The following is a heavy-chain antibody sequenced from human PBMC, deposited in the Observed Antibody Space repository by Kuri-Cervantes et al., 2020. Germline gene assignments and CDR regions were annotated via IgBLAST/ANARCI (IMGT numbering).Heavy chain of an antibody. CDR3: ARGGLEWLDLFGWFDP. CDR1: GYTFTSYA. CDR2: INAGNGNT. D-gene: IGHD3-3*01. V-gene: IGHV1-3*01. Sequence: ASVKVSCKASGYTFTSYAMHWVRQAPGQRLEWMGWINAGNGNTKYSQKFQGRVTITRDTSISTAYMELSRLRSDDTAVYYCARGGLEWLDLFGWFDPWGQGTLVTVSS. J-gene: IGHJ5*02.